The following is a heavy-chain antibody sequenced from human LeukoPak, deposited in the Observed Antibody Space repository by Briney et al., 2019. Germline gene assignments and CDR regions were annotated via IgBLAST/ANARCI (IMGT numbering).Heavy chain of an antibody. CDR2: IKGDESAR. J-gene: IGHJ4*02. D-gene: IGHD1-26*01. V-gene: IGHV3-7*01. CDR1: GFTFSTYW. CDR3: ARDVVGSLDY. Sequence: SGGSLRLSCAASGFTFSTYWMAWVRQAPGKGLEWVANIKGDESARHQADSVEGRFTISRDNAQNSVYLQMTSLRGEDTAVYYCARDVVGSLDYWGQGTLVTVPS.